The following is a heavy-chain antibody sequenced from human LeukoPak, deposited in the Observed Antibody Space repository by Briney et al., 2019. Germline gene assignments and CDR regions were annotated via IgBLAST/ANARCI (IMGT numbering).Heavy chain of an antibody. Sequence: GGSLRLSCAASGFTFSSYAMSWVRQAPGKGLEWVAVIWYDGSNKYYADSVKGRFTISRDNSKNTLYLQMNSLRAEDTAVYYCARDWANYYYYGMDVWGQGTTVTVSS. V-gene: IGHV3-33*08. CDR3: ARDWANYYYYGMDV. CDR2: IWYDGSNK. J-gene: IGHJ6*02. CDR1: GFTFSSYA. D-gene: IGHD3-16*01.